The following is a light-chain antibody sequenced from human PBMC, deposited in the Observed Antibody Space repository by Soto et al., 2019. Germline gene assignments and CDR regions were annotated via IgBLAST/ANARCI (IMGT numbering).Light chain of an antibody. CDR1: SSNIGRNT. V-gene: IGLV1-44*01. J-gene: IGLJ2*01. CDR3: AAWDDILNGVA. Sequence: QSVLTQPPSASGTPGQRVTISGSGSSSNIGRNTVNWYQHLPGTAPKLLIYSNNQRPSGVPDRFSGSKSGSSASLAISGFQSEDEADYYCAAWDDILNGVAFAGATKLTVL. CDR2: SNN.